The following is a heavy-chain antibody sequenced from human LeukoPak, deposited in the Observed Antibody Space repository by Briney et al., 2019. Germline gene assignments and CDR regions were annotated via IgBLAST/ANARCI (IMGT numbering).Heavy chain of an antibody. CDR2: ISGSGDST. D-gene: IGHD3-3*01. V-gene: IGHV3-23*01. CDR3: AKDRPGFYDFWSGYRAPDFDY. CDR1: GFTFSSYA. J-gene: IGHJ4*02. Sequence: PGGSLRLSCAASGFTFSSYAMSWVRQAPGKGLEWVSAISGSGDSTYYADSVKGRFTISRDNSKNTLYLQMNRLRAEDTAVYYCAKDRPGFYDFWSGYRAPDFDYWGQGTLVTVSS.